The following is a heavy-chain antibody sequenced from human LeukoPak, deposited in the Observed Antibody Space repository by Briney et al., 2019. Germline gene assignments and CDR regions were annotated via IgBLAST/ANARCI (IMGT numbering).Heavy chain of an antibody. V-gene: IGHV3-48*01. CDR2: ISSISTTI. Sequence: PGGSLRLSCAASGFSFSSYSMSWVRQAPGKGLEWLSFISSISTTIYYADSVKGRFTISRHNSKNTLYLQMNSLRAEDTAVYYCAREAWTRYYFDYWGQGTLVTVSS. CDR1: GFSFSSYS. D-gene: IGHD3/OR15-3a*01. CDR3: AREAWTRYYFDY. J-gene: IGHJ4*02.